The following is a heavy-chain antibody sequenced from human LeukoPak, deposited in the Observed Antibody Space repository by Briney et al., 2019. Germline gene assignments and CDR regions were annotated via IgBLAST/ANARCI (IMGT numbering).Heavy chain of an antibody. CDR2: IKQDGSEK. CDR1: GFTFSSYW. CDR3: ARGASGIQLWFFDS. Sequence: GGSLRLSCAAPGFTFSSYWMSWVRQPPGKGLEWVANIKQDGSEKYYVDSVKGRFTISRDNAKNSLYLEVNSLRAEDTAVYYCARGASGIQLWFFDSWGQGSLVTVSS. V-gene: IGHV3-7*01. D-gene: IGHD5-18*01. J-gene: IGHJ5*01.